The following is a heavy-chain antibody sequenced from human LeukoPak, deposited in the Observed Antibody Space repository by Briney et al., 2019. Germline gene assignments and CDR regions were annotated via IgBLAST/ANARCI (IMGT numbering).Heavy chain of an antibody. Sequence: SETPSLTGTVSGGSISSYYWSWIRQPAGKGLEWIGRIYTSGSTNYNPSLKSRVTMSGDTSKNQFSLKLSSVTAADTAVYYCARDMSDYYYMDVWGKGTTVTVSS. CDR3: ARDMSDYYYMDV. D-gene: IGHD3-10*02. CDR2: IYTSGST. J-gene: IGHJ6*03. CDR1: GGSISSYY. V-gene: IGHV4-4*07.